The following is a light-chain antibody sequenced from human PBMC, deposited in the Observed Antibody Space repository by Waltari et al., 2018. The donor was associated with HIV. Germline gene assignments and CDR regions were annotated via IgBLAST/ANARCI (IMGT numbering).Light chain of an antibody. CDR3: SSYTRSSTFGVG. V-gene: IGLV2-18*02. J-gene: IGLJ2*01. Sequence: QSALTQPPSVSGSPGQSVTISCTGTSSDVGSYNRVPWYQQPPGTAPKLMIYEVSNRPTGFPVRVSGSEAGNTASRTISVLQAEDGADYYCSSYTRSSTFGVGFGGGTKLTVL. CDR1: SSDVGSYNR. CDR2: EVS.